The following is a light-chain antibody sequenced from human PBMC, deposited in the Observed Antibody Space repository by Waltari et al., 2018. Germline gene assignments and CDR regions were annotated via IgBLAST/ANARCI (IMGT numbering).Light chain of an antibody. V-gene: IGLV8-61*01. J-gene: IGLJ3*02. Sequence: QTVVTQEPSLSVSPGGTVTLTCALSSGSISTTSYATWYQQSPGQAPRTLVYKANSRSSGVPHRFSGSVLGNKAALTITGAQADDESDYYCALYMGGGIWVFGGGTKLTVL. CDR2: KAN. CDR1: SGSISTTSY. CDR3: ALYMGGGIWV.